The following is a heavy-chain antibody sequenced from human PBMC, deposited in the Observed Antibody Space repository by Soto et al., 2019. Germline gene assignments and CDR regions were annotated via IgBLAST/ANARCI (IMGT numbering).Heavy chain of an antibody. V-gene: IGHV3-21*01. D-gene: IGHD2-8*01. Sequence: GGSLRLSCAASGFTFGSYSMVWVRQAPEKGLEWVSSIGGSSGHIYYADSLKGRFTISRDNAKNSLYLQMNSLRVEDTAVYYCARTNGAYSNYFDYWGQGTLVTVSS. CDR3: ARTNGAYSNYFDY. CDR2: IGGSSGHI. CDR1: GFTFGSYS. J-gene: IGHJ4*02.